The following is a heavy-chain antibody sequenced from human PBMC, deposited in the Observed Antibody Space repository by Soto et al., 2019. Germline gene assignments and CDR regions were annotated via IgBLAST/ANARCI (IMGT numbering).Heavy chain of an antibody. CDR3: GRGAGRQSPYYFDY. J-gene: IGHJ4*02. Sequence: SETXSLTCTVSGGSISSYYWSWTRQPPGKGLEWIGYIYYSGSTNYNPSLKSRVTISVDTSKNQFSLKLSSVTAADTAVYYCGRGAGRQSPYYFDYWGQGTLVTVSS. CDR2: IYYSGST. V-gene: IGHV4-59*01. CDR1: GGSISSYY.